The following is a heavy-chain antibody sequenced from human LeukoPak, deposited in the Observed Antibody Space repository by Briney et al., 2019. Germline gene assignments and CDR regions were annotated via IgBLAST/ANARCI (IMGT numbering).Heavy chain of an antibody. CDR2: MYYSGST. J-gene: IGHJ6*03. V-gene: IGHV4-59*01. CDR3: ARIKGLHSSPTHYYYMDV. Sequence: SETLSLTCTVSGGSISNYYWTWIRQPPGKGLEWIAYMYYSGSTNYNPSLKSRVTISVDTSKNQFSLKLSSVTVADTAVHYCARIKGLHSSPTHYYYMDVWGKGTTVTVSS. D-gene: IGHD6-13*01. CDR1: GGSISNYY.